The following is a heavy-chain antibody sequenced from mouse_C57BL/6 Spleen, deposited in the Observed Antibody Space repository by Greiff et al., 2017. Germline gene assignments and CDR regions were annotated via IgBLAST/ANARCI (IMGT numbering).Heavy chain of an antibody. Sequence: QVQLQQSGAELVRPGASVTLSCKASGYTFTDYEMHWVKQTPVHGLEWIGAIDPETGGTAYNQKFKGKAILTADKSSSTAYMELRSLTSEDSAVYYCTREELLRRDRWGQGTSASVSS. V-gene: IGHV1-15*01. CDR1: GYTFTDYE. CDR2: IDPETGGT. D-gene: IGHD2-12*01. CDR3: TREELLRRDR. J-gene: IGHJ4*01.